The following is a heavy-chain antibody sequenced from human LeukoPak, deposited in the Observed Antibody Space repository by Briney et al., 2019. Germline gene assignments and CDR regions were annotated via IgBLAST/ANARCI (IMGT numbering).Heavy chain of an antibody. CDR3: VLYTLPTVTNGDY. J-gene: IGHJ4*02. Sequence: ASVKVSCKASGGTFSSYAISWERQAPGPGLEWMGRIITILSIANYAQKFQGRVTITADKSTSTAYMELSSLRSEDTAVYYCVLYTLPTVTNGDYWGQGTLVTVSS. D-gene: IGHD4-17*01. CDR1: GGTFSSYA. CDR2: IITILSIA. V-gene: IGHV1-69*04.